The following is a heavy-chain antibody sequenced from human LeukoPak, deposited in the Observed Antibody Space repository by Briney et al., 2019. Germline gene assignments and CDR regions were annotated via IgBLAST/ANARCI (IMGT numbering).Heavy chain of an antibody. CDR2: INHSGST. Sequence: SETLSLTCAVYGGSFSGYYWSWIRQPPGKGLEWIGEINHSGSTNYNPSLKSGVTISVDTSKNQFSLKLSSVTAADTAVYYCARGRGNIVVVPAAKLDYWGQGTLVTVSS. D-gene: IGHD2-2*01. J-gene: IGHJ4*02. CDR3: ARGRGNIVVVPAAKLDY. CDR1: GGSFSGYY. V-gene: IGHV4-34*01.